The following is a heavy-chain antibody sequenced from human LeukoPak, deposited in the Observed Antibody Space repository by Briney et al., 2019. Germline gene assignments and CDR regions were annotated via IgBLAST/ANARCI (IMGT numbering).Heavy chain of an antibody. J-gene: IGHJ6*03. CDR1: GGTFSGYA. CDR3: AREWYDLRGLYSYMGV. CDR2: IIPIFGTA. D-gene: IGHD3-3*01. Sequence: SVKVSCKASGGTFSGYAISWVRQAPGQGLEWMGGIIPIFGTANYAQKFQGRVTITADESTSTAYMELSSLRSEDTAVYYCAREWYDLRGLYSYMGVWGKGTTVTVSS. V-gene: IGHV1-69*01.